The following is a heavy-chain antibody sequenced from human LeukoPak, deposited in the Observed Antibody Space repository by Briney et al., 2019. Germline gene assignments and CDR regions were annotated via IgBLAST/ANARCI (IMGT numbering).Heavy chain of an antibody. CDR3: ARDPAPYYYDSSGLTPGGAFDI. CDR2: IYTSGSA. Sequence: PSETLSLTCTVSGGSISSGGYYWSWIRQPAGQGLEWIGRIYTSGSANYNPSLKSRITISVDTSKHQFSLKLRSVTAADMAVYYCARDPAPYYYDSSGLTPGGAFDIWGQGTMVTVSS. V-gene: IGHV4-61*02. J-gene: IGHJ3*02. D-gene: IGHD3-22*01. CDR1: GGSISSGGYY.